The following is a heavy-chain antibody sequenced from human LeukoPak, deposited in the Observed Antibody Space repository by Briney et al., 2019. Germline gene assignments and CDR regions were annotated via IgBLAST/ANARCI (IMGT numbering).Heavy chain of an antibody. CDR3: ARGRPGLASAGIYDF. J-gene: IGHJ4*02. Sequence: ASVKVSCKASGYTFTSSDINWVRQATGQGLEWMGWMNPNTDKTGYARNFQGRVTMTKNISISTAYMEVSSLTYEDTAIYDCARGRPGLASAGIYDFWGQGTLITVSS. CDR2: MNPNTDKT. V-gene: IGHV1-8*01. CDR1: GYTFTSSD. D-gene: IGHD6-13*01.